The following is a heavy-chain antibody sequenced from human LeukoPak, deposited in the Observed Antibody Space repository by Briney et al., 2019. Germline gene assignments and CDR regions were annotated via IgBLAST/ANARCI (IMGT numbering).Heavy chain of an antibody. Sequence: PGGSLRLSCAASGFTFSNAWMSWVRQAPGKGLEWVAFIRHDGRNKYYADSVKGRFTISRDNAKNTLNLQMNSLRAEDTAVYYCARDLGQYYDTSDNWFDPWGQGTLVTVSS. CDR1: GFTFSNAW. J-gene: IGHJ5*02. V-gene: IGHV3-30*02. CDR2: IRHDGRNK. D-gene: IGHD3-22*01. CDR3: ARDLGQYYDTSDNWFDP.